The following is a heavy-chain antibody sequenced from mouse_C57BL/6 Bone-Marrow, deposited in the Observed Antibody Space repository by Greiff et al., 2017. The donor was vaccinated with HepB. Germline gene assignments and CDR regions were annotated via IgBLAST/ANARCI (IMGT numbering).Heavy chain of an antibody. CDR2: IHPNSGST. CDR1: GYTFTSYW. CDR3: AREGATVVATRYYFDY. J-gene: IGHJ2*01. D-gene: IGHD1-1*01. Sequence: QVQLQQPGAELVKPGASVKLSCKASGYTFTSYWMHWVKQRPGQGLEWIGMIHPNSGSTNYNEKFKSKATLTVDKSSSTAYMQLSSLTSEDSAVYYGAREGATVVATRYYFDYWGQGTTLTVSS. V-gene: IGHV1-64*01.